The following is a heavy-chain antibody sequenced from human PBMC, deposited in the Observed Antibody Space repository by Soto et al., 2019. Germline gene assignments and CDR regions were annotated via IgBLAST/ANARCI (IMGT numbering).Heavy chain of an antibody. J-gene: IGHJ4*02. D-gene: IGHD6-13*01. Sequence: QVQLLQSGAEVKRPGASLRVSCKASGYIFSTHALHWVRQAPGQRPEWMGWIQTGDGDTEYSERFQGRVTISSDTSATTAYMELSSRTSEDTAVYYCVRDKKGIPFEYWGQGTVVTVSS. CDR1: GYIFSTHA. CDR3: VRDKKGIPFEY. CDR2: IQTGDGDT. V-gene: IGHV1-3*04.